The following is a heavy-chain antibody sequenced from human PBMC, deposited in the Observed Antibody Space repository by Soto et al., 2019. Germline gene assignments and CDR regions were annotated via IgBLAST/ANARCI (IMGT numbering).Heavy chain of an antibody. Sequence: PGGSLRLSCAASGLSFSSHSMNWVRQAPGKGLEWVSSISYSSSYIYYANSVKGRFTISRDNAKNSLYLQMNSLRVEDTAIYYCAREGDPDGYNEGASMDGWGQGTTVTVSS. CDR3: AREGDPDGYNEGASMDG. J-gene: IGHJ6*02. CDR1: GLSFSSHS. V-gene: IGHV3-21*01. D-gene: IGHD5-12*01. CDR2: ISYSSSYI.